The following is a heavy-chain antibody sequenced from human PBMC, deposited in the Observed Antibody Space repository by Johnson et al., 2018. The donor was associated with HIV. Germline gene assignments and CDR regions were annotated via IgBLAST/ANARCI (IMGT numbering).Heavy chain of an antibody. Sequence: VQLVESGGGVAQHGRSLRLSCAAPGFTVSSNYTTWVRQAPGQGLVWVTVIYSGGSTYYAVSVQGRFTISRDNSKNTLYLQMNSLRAEDTALYYCQWDSGSYHGNDAFDIWGRGTMVTVSS. CDR3: QWDSGSYHGNDAFDI. CDR1: GFTVSSNY. D-gene: IGHD1-26*01. J-gene: IGHJ3*02. CDR2: IYSGGST. V-gene: IGHV3-66*01.